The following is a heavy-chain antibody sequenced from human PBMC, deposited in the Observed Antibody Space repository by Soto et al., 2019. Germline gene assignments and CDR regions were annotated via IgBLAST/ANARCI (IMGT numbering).Heavy chain of an antibody. Sequence: QVQLQQWGAGLLKPSETLSLTCAVYGGSFSGYYWSWIRQPPGKGLEWIGEINHSGSTNSNPSLTSRVALSLDTATLPFSLRLSSVTAADTAGYYCAIVRGRYGVVSDLDYWGQGTLVTVSS. CDR1: GGSFSGYY. J-gene: IGHJ4*02. CDR2: INHSGST. D-gene: IGHD3-3*01. V-gene: IGHV4-34*01. CDR3: AIVRGRYGVVSDLDY.